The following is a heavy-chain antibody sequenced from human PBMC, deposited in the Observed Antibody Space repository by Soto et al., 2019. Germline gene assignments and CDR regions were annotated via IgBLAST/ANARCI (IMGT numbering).Heavy chain of an antibody. D-gene: IGHD2-15*01. CDR3: ARDAAAFDI. V-gene: IGHV1-3*05. J-gene: IGHJ3*02. Sequence: QVQLVQSGAEERKPGASVKVSCKASGYTFTSYAMHCVRQAPGQRLEWMGWINAGNGNTKYSQKFQGRVSITRDTSASTAYMELRSLRSEDMAVYYCARDAAAFDIWGQGTMVTVSS. CDR2: INAGNGNT. CDR1: GYTFTSYA.